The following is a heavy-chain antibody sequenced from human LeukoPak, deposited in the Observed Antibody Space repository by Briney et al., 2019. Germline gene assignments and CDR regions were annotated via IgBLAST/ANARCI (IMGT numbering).Heavy chain of an antibody. D-gene: IGHD5-18*01. V-gene: IGHV3-23*01. CDR1: GFTFSTYA. CDR3: AKGSGRGYSYGYPY. CDR2: ISSSGGST. Sequence: GGSLRLSCAASGFTFSTYAMTWLRQAPGKGLEWVSVISSSGGSTYYADSVKGRFTISRDSSKNKLYLQMNSLRAEDTAVYYCAKGSGRGYSYGYPYWGQGTLVTVSS. J-gene: IGHJ4*02.